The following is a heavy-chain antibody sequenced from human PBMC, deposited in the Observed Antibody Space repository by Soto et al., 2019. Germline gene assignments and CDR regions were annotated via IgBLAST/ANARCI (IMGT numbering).Heavy chain of an antibody. J-gene: IGHJ4*02. CDR2: IYYNGNT. V-gene: IGHV4-39*01. Sequence: QLQLKESGPGLVKPSEALSLTCTVSGASIRSSAYYWGWIRQPPGKELEWIGSIYYNGNTFYTPSINSRVIISFCTPKNQFSLTLSSATAADTAVYYCARSRYFDWMTWGFFDYWGQGTLAIVSS. D-gene: IGHD3-9*01. CDR3: ARSRYFDWMTWGFFDY. CDR1: GASIRSSAYY.